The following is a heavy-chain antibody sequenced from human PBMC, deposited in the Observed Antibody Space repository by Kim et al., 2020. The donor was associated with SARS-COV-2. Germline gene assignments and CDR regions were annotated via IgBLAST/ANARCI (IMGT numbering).Heavy chain of an antibody. V-gene: IGHV3-74*01. D-gene: IGHD2-21*01. Sequence: TIYADYVKGRFTISRDNAKNTLYLQMNRLRAEDTALYYCVRLNQRYYFDFWGQGTLVSVSS. J-gene: IGHJ4*02. CDR2: T. CDR3: VRLNQRYYFDF.